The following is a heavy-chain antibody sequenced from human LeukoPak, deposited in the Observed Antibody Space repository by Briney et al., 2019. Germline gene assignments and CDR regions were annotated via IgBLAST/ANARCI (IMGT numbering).Heavy chain of an antibody. CDR3: ARAYMGSSSSTYMDV. CDR1: GGSVSDYY. D-gene: IGHD6-13*01. V-gene: IGHV4-59*02. CDR2: IYYTGST. J-gene: IGHJ6*03. Sequence: SETLSLTCTISGGSVSDYYWSWIRQSPGKGLEWIGYIYYTGSTTYNPSLKSRVTISVDTSKNQFSLKLSSVTAADTAVYYCARAYMGSSSSTYMDVWGKGTTVTVSS.